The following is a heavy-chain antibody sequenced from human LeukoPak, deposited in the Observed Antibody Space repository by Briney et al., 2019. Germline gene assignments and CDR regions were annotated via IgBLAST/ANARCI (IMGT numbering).Heavy chain of an antibody. Sequence: GGSLRLSCAASGFTFSSYGMSWVRQAPGKGLEWVSGISGNGGSTYYADSVKGRFTISRDNSKNTLYLQMNSLRAEDTAVYYCASSPYYYGSGTYYPSYYFDHWGQGTLVTVSS. D-gene: IGHD3-10*01. V-gene: IGHV3-23*01. CDR2: ISGNGGST. CDR1: GFTFSSYG. J-gene: IGHJ4*02. CDR3: ASSPYYYGSGTYYPSYYFDH.